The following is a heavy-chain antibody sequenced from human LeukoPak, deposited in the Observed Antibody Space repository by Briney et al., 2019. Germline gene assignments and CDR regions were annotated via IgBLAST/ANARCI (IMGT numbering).Heavy chain of an antibody. CDR1: AFTLSGYW. D-gene: IGHD6-13*01. V-gene: IGHV3-7*01. CDR2: INRDGSEK. Sequence: PGGSLRLSCAASAFTLSGYWMTWVRRAPGKGLEWVANINRDGSEKHYVDSVKGRFTMSRDNARNSLFLKMNSLRPWDTALYFCARDDGGRYSAGWYDAFDIWGPGTMVTVSS. J-gene: IGHJ3*02. CDR3: ARDDGGRYSAGWYDAFDI.